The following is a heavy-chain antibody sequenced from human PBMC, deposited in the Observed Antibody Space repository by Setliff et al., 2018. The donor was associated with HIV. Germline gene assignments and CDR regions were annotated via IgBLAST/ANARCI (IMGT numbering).Heavy chain of an antibody. J-gene: IGHJ5*02. V-gene: IGHV4-59*01. CDR1: GGSMRNFY. CDR2: IHYSGIV. Sequence: KTSETLSLTCTVSGGSMRNFYWSWIRQAPGGRPQWLGHIHYSGIVNYSPSLSSRLTISAQTSKNQFSLTLKSVTAADTALYFCARVAKDSSFFSASGPTYFDPWGHGILVTGSS. D-gene: IGHD3-10*01. CDR3: ARVAKDSSFFSASGPTYFDP.